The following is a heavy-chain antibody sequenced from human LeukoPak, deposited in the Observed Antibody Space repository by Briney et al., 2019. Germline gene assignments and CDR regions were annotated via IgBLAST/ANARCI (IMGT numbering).Heavy chain of an antibody. CDR3: ATGNYPWDWFDP. CDR2: INPNSGGT. Sequence: SVKVSCKASGYIFTGYYMHWVRQAPGQGLEWMGWINPNSGGTNYAQKFQGRVTMTRDTSISTAYMELSRLRSDDTAVYYCATGNYPWDWFDPWGQGTLVTVSS. CDR1: GYIFTGYY. D-gene: IGHD4-11*01. V-gene: IGHV1-2*02. J-gene: IGHJ5*02.